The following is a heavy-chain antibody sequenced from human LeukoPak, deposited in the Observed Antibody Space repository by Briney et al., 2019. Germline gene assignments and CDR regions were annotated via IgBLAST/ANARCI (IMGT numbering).Heavy chain of an antibody. CDR3: AKDSHIVVVVAAKDY. D-gene: IGHD2-15*01. Sequence: GGSLRLSCAASGFTFSSYAMSWVRQAPGKGLEWVSAISGSGGSTYYADSVKGRFTISRDNSKNTLYLQMNSLRAEDTAVYYCAKDSHIVVVVAAKDYWGQGTLVTVSS. CDR1: GFTFSSYA. CDR2: ISGSGGST. J-gene: IGHJ4*02. V-gene: IGHV3-23*01.